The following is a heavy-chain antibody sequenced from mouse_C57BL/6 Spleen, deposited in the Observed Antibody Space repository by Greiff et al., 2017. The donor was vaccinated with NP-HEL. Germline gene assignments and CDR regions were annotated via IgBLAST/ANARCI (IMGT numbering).Heavy chain of an antibody. D-gene: IGHD2-5*01. V-gene: IGHV1-82*01. CDR3: ARDYSNYGDY. CDR2: IYPGDGDT. CDR1: GYAFSSSW. Sequence: QVQLQQSGPELVKPGASVKISCKASGYAFSSSWMNWVKQRPGKGLEWIGRIYPGDGDTNYNGKFEGKATLTADKSSSTAYMQLSSLTSEDSAVYFCARDYSNYGDYWGQGTTLTVSS. J-gene: IGHJ2*01.